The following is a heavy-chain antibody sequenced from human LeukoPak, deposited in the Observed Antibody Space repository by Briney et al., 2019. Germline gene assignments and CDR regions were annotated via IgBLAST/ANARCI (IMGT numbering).Heavy chain of an antibody. V-gene: IGHV4-59*01. J-gene: IGHJ6*02. CDR3: AGDLYSGSWSLGAMDV. Sequence: SETLSLTCTVSGGSISSYHWSWIRQPPGKGLEGIGYISYSGSTNYSPSLTSRVTVSIDTSKRQLSLTLTSLTTADTAIFYCAGDLYSGSWSLGAMDVWGQGTTVIVSS. CDR2: ISYSGST. D-gene: IGHD6-19*01. CDR1: GGSISSYH.